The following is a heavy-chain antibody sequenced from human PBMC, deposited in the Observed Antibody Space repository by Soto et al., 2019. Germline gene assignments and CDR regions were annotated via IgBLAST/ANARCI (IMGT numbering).Heavy chain of an antibody. CDR3: AKDQIRDVVVVPAANDY. D-gene: IGHD2-2*01. V-gene: IGHV3-23*01. J-gene: IGHJ4*02. CDR1: GFTFSNYA. CDR2: IGGSDGST. Sequence: GGSLRLSCAASGFTFSNYAMNWVRQAPGEGLEWVSAIGGSDGSTHYADSVKGRFTISRDNSKNTLYLQMDSLRAEDTAVYYCAKDQIRDVVVVPAANDYWGQGTLVTVSS.